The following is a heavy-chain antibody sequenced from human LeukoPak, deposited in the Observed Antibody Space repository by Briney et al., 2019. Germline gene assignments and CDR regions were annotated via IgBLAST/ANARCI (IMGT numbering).Heavy chain of an antibody. D-gene: IGHD4/OR15-4a*01. V-gene: IGHV3-66*01. J-gene: IGHJ5*02. Sequence: GGSLRLSCAASGFTVSNNYMNWVRQAPGKGLEWVSLIYSGGDTHYADSVEGRFTISRDSSKNTLYPQMNGLRAEDTAVYYCARDPPAVRTNTYAWGQGTLVTVSS. CDR1: GFTVSNNY. CDR2: IYSGGDT. CDR3: ARDPPAVRTNTYA.